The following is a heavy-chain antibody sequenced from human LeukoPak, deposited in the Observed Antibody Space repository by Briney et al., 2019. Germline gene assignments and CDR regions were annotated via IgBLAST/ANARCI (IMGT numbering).Heavy chain of an antibody. CDR2: IKQDGSEK. D-gene: IGHD2-2*01. V-gene: IGHV3-7*01. J-gene: IGHJ4*02. CDR3: ARDGGYCSSTSCYPYFDY. CDR1: GFTFSTYC. Sequence: PGGSLRLSCAASGFTFSTYCMSWVRQAPGKGLEWVANIKQDGSEKYYVDSVKGRFTIARDNAKNSLYLHMNSLRAEDTAVYDCARDGGYCSSTSCYPYFDYWGQGTLVTVSS.